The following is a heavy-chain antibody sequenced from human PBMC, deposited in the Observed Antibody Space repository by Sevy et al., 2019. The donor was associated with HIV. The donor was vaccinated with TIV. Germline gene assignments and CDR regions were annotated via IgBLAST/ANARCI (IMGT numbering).Heavy chain of an antibody. CDR3: ARDIAVAGNGDWFDP. V-gene: IGHV3-48*01. D-gene: IGHD6-19*01. J-gene: IGHJ5*02. Sequence: GGSLRLSCAASGFTFSSYSMNWVRQAPGKGLEWVSYISSSSSTIYYADSVKGRFTISRDNAKNSLYLQMNSLRAEDTAVYYCARDIAVAGNGDWFDPWGQGTLVNVSS. CDR2: ISSSSSTI. CDR1: GFTFSSYS.